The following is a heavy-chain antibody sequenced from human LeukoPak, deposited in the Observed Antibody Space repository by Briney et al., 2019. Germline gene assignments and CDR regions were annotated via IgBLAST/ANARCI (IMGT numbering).Heavy chain of an antibody. Sequence: ASVKVSCKASGYTFTGYYMHWVRQAPGQGLEWIGRINPNSGGTNYAQNVHGRVTMTRDTSISTAYMALSSLRSDDTAVYYCARDSSGWYTYNWFDPWGQGTLVTVSS. CDR3: ARDSSGWYTYNWFDP. CDR1: GYTFTGYY. J-gene: IGHJ5*02. V-gene: IGHV1-2*06. D-gene: IGHD6-19*01. CDR2: INPNSGGT.